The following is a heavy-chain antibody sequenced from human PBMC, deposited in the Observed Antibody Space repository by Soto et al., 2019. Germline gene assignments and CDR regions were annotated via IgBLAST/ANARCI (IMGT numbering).Heavy chain of an antibody. J-gene: IGHJ4*02. CDR1: GFTFSRFE. CDR3: TRAAWFPYLSFY. Sequence: GGSLRLSCAASGFTFSRFELHWVRQAPGKGLEWISYISSSGSTAYYASPVEGRFTISRDNANNSVYLQMDSLRAEDTALYYCTRAAWFPYLSFYWGQGALVTVSS. CDR2: ISSSGSTA. V-gene: IGHV3-48*03. D-gene: IGHD3-10*01.